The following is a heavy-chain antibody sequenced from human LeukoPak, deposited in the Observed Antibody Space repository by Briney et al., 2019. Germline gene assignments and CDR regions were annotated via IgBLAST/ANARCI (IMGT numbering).Heavy chain of an antibody. D-gene: IGHD2-15*01. V-gene: IGHV4-39*07. CDR1: GGSISSSSYY. CDR2: IYYSGST. CDR3: AREGWYDTPDY. J-gene: IGHJ4*02. Sequence: SETLSLTCTVSGGSISSSSYYWGWIRQPPGKGLEWIGSIYYSGSTYYNPSLKSRVTISVDTSKNQFSLKLSSVTAADTAVYYCAREGWYDTPDYWGQGTLVTVSS.